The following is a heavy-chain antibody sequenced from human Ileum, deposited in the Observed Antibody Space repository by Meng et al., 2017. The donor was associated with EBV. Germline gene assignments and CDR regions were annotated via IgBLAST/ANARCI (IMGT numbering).Heavy chain of an antibody. J-gene: IGHJ4*02. CDR3: ARDGYSSGSD. CDR1: GGSVSSGGNY. D-gene: IGHD6-19*01. CDR2: IYNSGST. Sequence: QVQLQDSGPGLVKPSETLSLTCSVSGGSVSSGGNYWSWIRQPPGKGLEWIGYIYNSGSTNYNPSLKSRVTISVDTSKNQFSLKLSSVTAADTAVYYCARDGYSSGSDWGQGTLVTVSS. V-gene: IGHV4-61*08.